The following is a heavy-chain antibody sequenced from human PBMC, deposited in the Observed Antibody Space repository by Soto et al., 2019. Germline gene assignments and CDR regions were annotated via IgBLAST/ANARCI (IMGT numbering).Heavy chain of an antibody. Sequence: QVHLVQSGAEVKKPGASVKVSCKTSDYTFTRYGISWVRQAPGQGLEWMGWISGYDGRTNFAQKVQDRVTMTTDTSTSTVYMELRSLSSDDTAVYYCAREGDVPYYYYGMDVWGQGTTVTVSS. CDR1: DYTFTRYG. V-gene: IGHV1-18*01. J-gene: IGHJ6*02. CDR2: ISGYDGRT. D-gene: IGHD2-21*02. CDR3: AREGDVPYYYYGMDV.